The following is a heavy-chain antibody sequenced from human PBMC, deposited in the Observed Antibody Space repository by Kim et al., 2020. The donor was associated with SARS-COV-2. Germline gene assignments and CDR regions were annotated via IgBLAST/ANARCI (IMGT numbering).Heavy chain of an antibody. D-gene: IGHD6-19*01. Sequence: GGSLRLSCAASGFTFSSYAMHWVRQAPGKGLEWVAVISYDGSNKYYADSVKGRFTISRDNSKNTLYLQMNSLRAEDTAVYYCAREQRPYSSGWYEVRMDV. V-gene: IGHV3-30-3*01. CDR1: GFTFSSYA. CDR2: ISYDGSNK. J-gene: IGHJ6*01. CDR3: AREQRPYSSGWYEVRMDV.